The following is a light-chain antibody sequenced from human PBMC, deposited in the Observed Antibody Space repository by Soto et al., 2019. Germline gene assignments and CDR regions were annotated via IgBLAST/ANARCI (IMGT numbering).Light chain of an antibody. CDR3: QQRSNWPT. Sequence: EIVLTQSPATLSLSPGERATLSCRASQSVSNYLAWYQQKPGHAPRLLIYDASNRPTGILASFSGSVSGTDFTLTISRLEPDDFAVFSCQQRSNWPTFGPGTKVDI. CDR1: QSVSNY. CDR2: DAS. J-gene: IGKJ3*01. V-gene: IGKV3-11*01.